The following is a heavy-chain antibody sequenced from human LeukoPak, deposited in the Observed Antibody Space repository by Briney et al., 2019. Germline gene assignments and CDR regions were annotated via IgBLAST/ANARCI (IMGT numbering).Heavy chain of an antibody. CDR3: ARAKVVVTNDY. Sequence: GRSLRLSCAASGFTFSNYGMHWVRQAPGKGLEWVSYISSSSSTIYYADSVKGRFTISRDNAKNSLYLQMNSLRAEDTAVYYCARAKVVVTNDYWGQGTLVTVSS. V-gene: IGHV3-48*01. CDR2: ISSSSSTI. J-gene: IGHJ4*02. D-gene: IGHD3-22*01. CDR1: GFTFSNYG.